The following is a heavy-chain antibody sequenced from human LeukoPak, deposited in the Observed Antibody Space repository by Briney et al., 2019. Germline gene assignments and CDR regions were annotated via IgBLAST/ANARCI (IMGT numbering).Heavy chain of an antibody. CDR3: ARGPPNWGYDY. D-gene: IGHD7-27*01. CDR2: MSPNNGDT. V-gene: IGHV1-8*01. Sequence: ASVKVSCKASGYTFTSYDFNWVRQATGQRPEWMGWMSPNNGDTGYAQKFQDRVTMTRNTSISTAYMELSSLRSDDTAVYYCARGPPNWGYDYWGPGTLVTVSS. CDR1: GYTFTSYD. J-gene: IGHJ4*02.